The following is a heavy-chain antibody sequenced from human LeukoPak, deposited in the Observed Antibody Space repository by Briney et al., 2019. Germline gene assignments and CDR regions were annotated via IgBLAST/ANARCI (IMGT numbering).Heavy chain of an antibody. CDR1: GFTFSSYA. CDR3: AGWYYYDSSAYYDTFGY. J-gene: IGHJ4*02. CDR2: ISGSGGST. V-gene: IGHV3-23*01. D-gene: IGHD3-22*01. Sequence: GGSLRLSCAASGFTFSSYAMSWVRQAPGKGLEWVSAISGSGGSTYYADSVKGRFTISRDNSKNTLYLQMNSLRAEDTAVYYCAGWYYYDSSAYYDTFGYWGQGTLVTVSS.